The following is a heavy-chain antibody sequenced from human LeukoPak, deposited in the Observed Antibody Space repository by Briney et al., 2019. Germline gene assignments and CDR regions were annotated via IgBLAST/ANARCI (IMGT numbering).Heavy chain of an antibody. D-gene: IGHD4-23*01. CDR3: ARDYGSTYYFDY. J-gene: IGHJ4*02. V-gene: IGHV3-23*01. Sequence: GGSLRLSCAASGFTFSSYAMSWVRQAPGKGLEWVSAISGSGGSTYYADSVKGRFTISRDNSKNTLYLQMNSLRAEDTAVYYCARDYGSTYYFDYWGQGTLVTVSS. CDR2: ISGSGGST. CDR1: GFTFSSYA.